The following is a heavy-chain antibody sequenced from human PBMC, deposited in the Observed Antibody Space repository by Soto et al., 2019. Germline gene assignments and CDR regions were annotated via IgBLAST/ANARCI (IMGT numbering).Heavy chain of an antibody. CDR2: IYYSGST. CDR3: ARGQWLVPNWFDP. V-gene: IGHV4-59*01. D-gene: IGHD6-19*01. CDR1: GGSISSYY. J-gene: IGHJ5*02. Sequence: ASETLSLTCTVSGGSISSYYWSWIRQPPGKGLEWIGYIYYSGSTNYNPSLKSRVTISVDTSKNQFSLKLSSVTAADTAVYYCARGQWLVPNWFDPWGQGTLVTVSS.